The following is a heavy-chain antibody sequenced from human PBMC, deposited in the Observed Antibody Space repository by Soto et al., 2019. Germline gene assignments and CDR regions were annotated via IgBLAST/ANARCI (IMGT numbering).Heavy chain of an antibody. CDR1: GGSISSGGYY. CDR2: IYNSGST. Sequence: QVQLQESGPGLVKASQTLSLTCTVSGGSISSGGYYWSWIRQHPGKGLEWIGYIYNSGSTYYNPSLNNRVTRTADTSKNQFSRKLSSVTAADTAVYYCARDPAPWGQGTPVTVSS. CDR3: ARDPAP. J-gene: IGHJ5*02. V-gene: IGHV4-31*03.